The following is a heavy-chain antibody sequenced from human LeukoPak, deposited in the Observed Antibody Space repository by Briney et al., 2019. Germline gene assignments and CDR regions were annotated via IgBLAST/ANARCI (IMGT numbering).Heavy chain of an antibody. V-gene: IGHV3-21*01. D-gene: IGHD2-21*02. J-gene: IGHJ4*02. Sequence: GGSLRLSCAASGFTFTSYSMNWVRQAPGKGLEWVSSISSSSSYIYYADSVKGRFTISRDNAKNSLYLQMNSLRAEDTAAYYCARGLCGGDCYSDWGQGTLVTVSS. CDR1: GFTFTSYS. CDR2: ISSSSSYI. CDR3: ARGLCGGDCYSD.